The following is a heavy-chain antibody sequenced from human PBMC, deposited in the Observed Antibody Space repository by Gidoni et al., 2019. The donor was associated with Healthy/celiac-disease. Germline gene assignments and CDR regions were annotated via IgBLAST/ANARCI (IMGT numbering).Heavy chain of an antibody. J-gene: IGHJ4*02. CDR2: ISGSGGST. Sequence: EVQLLESGGGLVQPGGSLGLSCAAAGFTFSSDAMSWVRPAPGKGLEWVSAISGSGGSTYYADSVKGRFTISRDNSKNTLYLQMNSLRAEDTAVYYCAKEWWSGSYYFDYWGQGTLVTVSS. CDR3: AKEWWSGSYYFDY. D-gene: IGHD2-15*01. V-gene: IGHV3-23*01. CDR1: GFTFSSDA.